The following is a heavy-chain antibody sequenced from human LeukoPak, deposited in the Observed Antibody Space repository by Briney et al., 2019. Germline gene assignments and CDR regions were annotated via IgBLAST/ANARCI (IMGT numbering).Heavy chain of an antibody. CDR3: AKTNGYYDL. CDR1: GFTFSSNG. CDR2: ISASGDKT. Sequence: GGSLRLSCAASGFTFSSNGKSWVRKAPGKGLEWVSSISASGDKTYYADSVKGRFTISRDNSKSTMYLQMNSLRAEDTAVYHCAKTNGYYDLWGQGTLVIVSS. J-gene: IGHJ4*02. D-gene: IGHD3-22*01. V-gene: IGHV3-23*01.